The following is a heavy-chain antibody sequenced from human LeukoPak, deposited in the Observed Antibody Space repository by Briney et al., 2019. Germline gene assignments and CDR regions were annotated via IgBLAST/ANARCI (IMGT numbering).Heavy chain of an antibody. V-gene: IGHV1-2*02. Sequence: ASVKVSCTASGYTFTGYYMHWGRQAPGQGLWWMGWINPNSGGTNYAQKFQGRVTMTRDTSISTAYMELSRLTSDDTALYYCARTYTAVHYFDYWGQGTLVTVSS. CDR3: ARTYTAVHYFDY. CDR1: GYTFTGYY. J-gene: IGHJ4*02. D-gene: IGHD2-21*02. CDR2: INPNSGGT.